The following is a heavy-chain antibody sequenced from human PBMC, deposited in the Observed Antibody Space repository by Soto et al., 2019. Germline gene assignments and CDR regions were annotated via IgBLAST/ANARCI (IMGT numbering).Heavy chain of an antibody. CDR2: IYTSGSA. D-gene: IGHD2-15*01. Sequence: LSLTCTVSGGSISNDYGAWIRQPAGKGLEWIGRIYTSGSANYNPSLKSRVTMSVDTSKNQFSLKLSSVTAADTAVYYCARDETVLGFDYWGQGTLVTVSS. CDR3: ARDETVLGFDY. CDR1: GGSISNDY. V-gene: IGHV4-4*07. J-gene: IGHJ4*02.